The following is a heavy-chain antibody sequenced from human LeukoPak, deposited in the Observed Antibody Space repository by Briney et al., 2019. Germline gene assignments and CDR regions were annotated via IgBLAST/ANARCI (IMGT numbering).Heavy chain of an antibody. Sequence: SVKVSCKASGGTFSSYAISWVRQAPGQGLEWMGRIIPILGIANYAQKFQGRVTITADKSTSTAYMELSSLGSEDTAVYYCVRGVITFGGVILLGFEYWGQGTLVTVSS. D-gene: IGHD3-16*01. CDR1: GGTFSSYA. J-gene: IGHJ4*02. CDR3: VRGVITFGGVILLGFEY. V-gene: IGHV1-69*04. CDR2: IIPILGIA.